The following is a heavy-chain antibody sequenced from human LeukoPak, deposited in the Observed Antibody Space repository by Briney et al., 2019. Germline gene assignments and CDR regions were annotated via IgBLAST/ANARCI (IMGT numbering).Heavy chain of an antibody. Sequence: PGRSLRLSCAASGFTFDDYAMHWVRRAPGKGLEWVSGISWNSGSIGYADSVKGRFTISRDNAKNSLYLQMNSLRAEDTALYYCARGVRFLEWLGPYYFDYWGQGTLVTVSS. D-gene: IGHD3-3*01. CDR1: GFTFDDYA. J-gene: IGHJ4*02. CDR2: ISWNSGSI. CDR3: ARGVRFLEWLGPYYFDY. V-gene: IGHV3-9*01.